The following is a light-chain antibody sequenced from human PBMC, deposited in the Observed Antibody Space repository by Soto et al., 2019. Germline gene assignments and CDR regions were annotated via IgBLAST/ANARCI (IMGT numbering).Light chain of an antibody. CDR2: GAS. CDR1: QSVSNNY. Sequence: EIVLTQSPGTLSLSPGERATLSCRASQSVSNNYLAWYQQKPGQAPRLLIYGASNRATGIPDRLSGSGSGTDFTLTISRLEPEDFAVYYCQQYHNWPAFGQGTKVDIK. V-gene: IGKV3-20*01. J-gene: IGKJ1*01. CDR3: QQYHNWPA.